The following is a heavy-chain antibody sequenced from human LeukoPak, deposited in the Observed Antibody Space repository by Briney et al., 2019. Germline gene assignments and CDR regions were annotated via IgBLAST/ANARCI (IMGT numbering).Heavy chain of an antibody. CDR1: GFTFTSYA. V-gene: IGHV3-23*01. Sequence: GGSLRLSCAASGFTFTSYAMSWVRQAPGKGPEWVSGISESGGSTYYVDSVKGRFTISRDNSKSTVYLQMNSLRAEDTAIYYCAKGGVRPVTTGDYWGQGTLVTVSS. D-gene: IGHD4-17*01. CDR3: AKGGVRPVTTGDY. J-gene: IGHJ4*02. CDR2: ISESGGST.